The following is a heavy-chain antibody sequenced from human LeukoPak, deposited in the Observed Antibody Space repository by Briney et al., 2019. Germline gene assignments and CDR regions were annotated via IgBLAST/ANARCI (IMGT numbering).Heavy chain of an antibody. CDR3: AREDTMVRGVINIESYYGMGV. D-gene: IGHD3-10*01. V-gene: IGHV1-69*06. CDR2: XIPIFGTA. Sequence: GSSVKVSCKASGGTFSSYAISWVRQAPGQGLEXXXXXIPIFGTANYAQKFQGRVTITADKSTSTAYMELSSLRSEDTAVYYCAREDTMVRGVINIESYYGMGVWGKGTTVTVSS. CDR1: GGTFSSYA. J-gene: IGHJ6*04.